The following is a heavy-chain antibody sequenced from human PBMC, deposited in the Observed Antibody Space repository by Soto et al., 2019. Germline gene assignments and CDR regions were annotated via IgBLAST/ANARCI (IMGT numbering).Heavy chain of an antibody. D-gene: IGHD6-6*01. CDR1: GFTFDDYA. CDR3: AISGSSSPDH. Sequence: GGSLRLSCAASGFTFDDYAMHWVRQAPGKGLEWVSGISWNSGSIGYADSVKGRFTISRDNAKNSLYLQMNSLRAEDTALYYCAISGSSSPDHWGQGTLVTVSS. CDR2: ISWNSGSI. J-gene: IGHJ5*02. V-gene: IGHV3-9*01.